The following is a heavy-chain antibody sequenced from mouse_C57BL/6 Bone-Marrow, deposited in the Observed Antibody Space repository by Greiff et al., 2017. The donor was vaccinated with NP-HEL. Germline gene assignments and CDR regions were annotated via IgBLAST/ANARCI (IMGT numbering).Heavy chain of an antibody. Sequence: QVQLQQPGAELVRPGSSVMLSCKASGYTFTSYWRHWVKQRPIQGLEWIGNIDPSDSETHYNQKFKDKATLTVDISSSTAYMQLSSLTSEDSAVYYCAVTTVVAKGDYYAMDYWGQGTSVTVSS. CDR2: IDPSDSET. CDR1: GYTFTSYW. V-gene: IGHV1-52*01. CDR3: AVTTVVAKGDYYAMDY. J-gene: IGHJ4*01. D-gene: IGHD1-1*01.